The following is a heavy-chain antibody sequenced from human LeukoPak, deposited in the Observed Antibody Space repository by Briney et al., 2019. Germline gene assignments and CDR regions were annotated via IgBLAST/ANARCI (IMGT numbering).Heavy chain of an antibody. CDR1: GFTFSSYW. D-gene: IGHD4-17*01. CDR3: ASDYGQDAFDI. Sequence: GGSLRLSCAASGFTFSSYWMHWVRQAPGKGLVWVSRINSDGSSTSYADSVKGRFTISRDNAKNTLYLQMNSLRAEDTAVYYCASDYGQDAFDIWGQGTMVTVSS. V-gene: IGHV3-74*01. J-gene: IGHJ3*02. CDR2: INSDGSST.